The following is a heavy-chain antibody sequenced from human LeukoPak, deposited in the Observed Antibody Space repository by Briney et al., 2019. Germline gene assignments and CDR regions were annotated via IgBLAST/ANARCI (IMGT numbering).Heavy chain of an antibody. V-gene: IGHV3-21*01. Sequence: GSLRLSCAASGFTFSSYSMNWVRQAPGKGLEWVSSISSSSSYIYYADSVKGRFTISRDNAKNSLYLQMNSLRAEDTAVYYCAKGGELSGYFDYWGQGTLVTVSS. CDR2: ISSSSSYI. CDR3: AKGGELSGYFDY. CDR1: GFTFSSYS. J-gene: IGHJ4*02. D-gene: IGHD3-16*02.